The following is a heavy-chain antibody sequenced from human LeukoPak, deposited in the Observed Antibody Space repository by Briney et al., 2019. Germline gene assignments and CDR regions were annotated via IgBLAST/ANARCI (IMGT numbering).Heavy chain of an antibody. CDR3: ARGPQNPTLTTALDC. CDR2: IYSDGST. D-gene: IGHD4-17*01. Sequence: PGGSLRLSCAASGFTVSSNYMSWVRQAPGKGLEWVSLIYSDGSTYYADSVKGRFTISRDNSKNTLYLQMNSLGAEDTAVYFCARGPQNPTLTTALDCWGQGTLVTVSS. J-gene: IGHJ4*02. CDR1: GFTVSSNY. V-gene: IGHV3-66*01.